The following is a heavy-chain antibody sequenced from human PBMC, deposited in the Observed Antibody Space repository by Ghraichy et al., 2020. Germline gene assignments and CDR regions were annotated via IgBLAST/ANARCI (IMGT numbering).Heavy chain of an antibody. CDR2: IYHSGST. J-gene: IGHJ3*02. Sequence: SETLSLTCAVSGGSISSSNWWSWVRQPPGKGLEWIGEIYHSGSTNYNPSLKSRVTISVDKSKNQFSLKLSSVTAADTAVYYCARVLPTPHLHDAFDIWGQGTMVTISS. CDR1: GGSISSSNW. CDR3: ARVLPTPHLHDAFDI. V-gene: IGHV4-4*02.